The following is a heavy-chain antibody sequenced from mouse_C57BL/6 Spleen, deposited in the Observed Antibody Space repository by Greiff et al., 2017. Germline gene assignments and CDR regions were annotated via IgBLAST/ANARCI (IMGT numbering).Heavy chain of an antibody. CDR3: SRGRAYGSCSWYIDV. D-gene: IGHD1-1*01. Sequence: VQLQQSGPELVKPGASVKISCKASGYAFSSSWMNWVKQRPGKGLEWIGRIYPGDGDTNYNGKFKGKATLTAAKSSSTAYMQLSSLTSEESAVYFFSRGRAYGSCSWYIDVWGTGTTVTVSS. V-gene: IGHV1-82*01. CDR2: IYPGDGDT. CDR1: GYAFSSSW. J-gene: IGHJ1*03.